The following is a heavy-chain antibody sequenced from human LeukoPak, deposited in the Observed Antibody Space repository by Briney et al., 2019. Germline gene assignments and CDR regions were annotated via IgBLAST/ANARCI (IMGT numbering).Heavy chain of an antibody. CDR2: INPSGGST. CDR1: GYTFTSYY. J-gene: IGHJ6*02. Sequence: ASVKVSCKASGYTFTSYYMHWVRQAPGQGLEWMGIINPSGGSTSYAQKFQGRVTMTRDTSTSTVYMELSSLRSEDTAVYYCAREDPTGVYYYGMDVWGQGTTVTVSS. V-gene: IGHV1-46*01. CDR3: AREDPTGVYYYGMDV.